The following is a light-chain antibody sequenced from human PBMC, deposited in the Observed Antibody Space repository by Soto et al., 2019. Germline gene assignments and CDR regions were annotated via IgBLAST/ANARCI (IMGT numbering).Light chain of an antibody. CDR1: QSVSSS. CDR2: GAY. V-gene: IGKV3-11*01. Sequence: IVVTQSPATLSVSPGETVTLSCRVSQSVSSSLAWYQQKPGQAPRLLISGAYTRATGIPARFSGSGSGTDFTLTISSLEPEDFALYYCQQRSNWPLTFGGGTKVDIK. J-gene: IGKJ4*01. CDR3: QQRSNWPLT.